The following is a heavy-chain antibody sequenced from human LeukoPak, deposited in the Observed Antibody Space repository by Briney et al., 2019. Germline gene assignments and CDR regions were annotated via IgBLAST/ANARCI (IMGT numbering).Heavy chain of an antibody. D-gene: IGHD4-17*01. J-gene: IGHJ3*02. CDR2: LRTTGST. Sequence: PSETLSLTCTVSGGSLSNYYWGWIRQSAEKGLEWIGRLRTTGSTNYNPSLKSRVTLALDTSKSQFSLKLTSVTAADTAVYYCARSDYGGDPSYDAFDIWGQGTMVTVSS. CDR1: GGSLSNYY. CDR3: ARSDYGGDPSYDAFDI. V-gene: IGHV4-4*07.